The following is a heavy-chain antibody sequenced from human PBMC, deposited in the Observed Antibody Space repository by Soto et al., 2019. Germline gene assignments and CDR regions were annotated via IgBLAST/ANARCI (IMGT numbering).Heavy chain of an antibody. D-gene: IGHD3-10*01. V-gene: IGHV3-74*01. CDR2: INSDGSST. CDR3: TFGESLDY. Sequence: LSLPCAASGFTFRSYWMHWVRQAPGKGLVWVSRINSDGSSTSYADSVKGRLTISRDNAKNTLYLQMNSLRAEDTAVYYCTFGESLDYWGQGTLVTVSS. J-gene: IGHJ4*02. CDR1: GFTFRSYW.